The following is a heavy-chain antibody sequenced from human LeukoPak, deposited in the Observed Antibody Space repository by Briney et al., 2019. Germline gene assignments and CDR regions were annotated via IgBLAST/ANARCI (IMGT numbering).Heavy chain of an antibody. CDR1: GITLRSHG. CDR2: ISYDGSNK. CDR3: AKDNRNDFEQNWFDP. V-gene: IGHV3-30*18. D-gene: IGHD3-3*01. Sequence: GALRISCAGSGITLRSHGKPLVRQAPGQGLEGVGVISYDGSNKYYADSVKGRFTISRDNSKNTLYLQMNSLRAEDTAVYYCAKDNRNDFEQNWFDPWGQGTLVTVSS. J-gene: IGHJ5*02.